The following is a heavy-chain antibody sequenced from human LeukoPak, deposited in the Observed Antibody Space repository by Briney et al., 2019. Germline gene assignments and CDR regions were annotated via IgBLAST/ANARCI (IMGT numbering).Heavy chain of an antibody. D-gene: IGHD3-22*01. CDR1: GGSISSYY. J-gene: IGHJ3*02. CDR3: ARDGGYYYDSSGYYNRPDDAFDI. V-gene: IGHV4-59*12. Sequence: SETLSLTCTVSGGSISSYYWSWIRQPPGKGLEWIGYIYYSGSTNYNPSLKSRVTISVDTSKNQFSLQLSSVTAADTAVYYCARDGGYYYDSSGYYNRPDDAFDIWGQGTMVTVSS. CDR2: IYYSGST.